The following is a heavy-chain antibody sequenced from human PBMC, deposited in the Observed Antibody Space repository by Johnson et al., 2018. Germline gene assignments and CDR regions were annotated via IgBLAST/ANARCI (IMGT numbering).Heavy chain of an antibody. CDR1: GDSISPYS. V-gene: IGHV4-59*01. D-gene: IGHD1-26*01. Sequence: QVQLQESGPGLVKPSETLSLTCTVSGDSISPYSWSWIRQPPGKGLEWIGYPYYTGSTNYNPPLQSRVPIPADTSKSQIPLRLSSVTAADTALYFCVRARGVGTTDYWGQGTLVTVSS. CDR2: PYYTGST. J-gene: IGHJ4*02. CDR3: VRARGVGTTDY.